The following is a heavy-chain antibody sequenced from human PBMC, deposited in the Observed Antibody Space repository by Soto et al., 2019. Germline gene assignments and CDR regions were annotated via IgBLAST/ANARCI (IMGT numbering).Heavy chain of an antibody. J-gene: IGHJ3*02. Sequence: QVQLEQSGAEVKKPGSSVKVSCKASGGTLSDHGVAWLRQAPGQGLEWMGGTIPVFNTAKYAQKIQGRVTVTADKFTNIAYMELSSLRSEETAFYFCARGVYGSGNYYTGPSAFDIWGQGTMVIVSS. CDR3: ARGVYGSGNYYTGPSAFDI. V-gene: IGHV1-69*06. D-gene: IGHD3-10*01. CDR1: GGTLSDHG. CDR2: TIPVFNTA.